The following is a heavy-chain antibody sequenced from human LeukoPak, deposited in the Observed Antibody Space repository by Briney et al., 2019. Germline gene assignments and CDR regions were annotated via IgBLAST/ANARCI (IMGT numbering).Heavy chain of an antibody. CDR3: ASAPHYYYYMDV. V-gene: IGHV4-59*01. Sequence: PSETLSLTCTVSGGSISSYYWSWIRQPPGKGLEWIGYIYYSGSTNYNPSLKSRVTIPVDTSKNQFSLKLSSVTAADTAVYYCASAPHYYYYMDVWGKGTTVTISS. CDR1: GGSISSYY. CDR2: IYYSGST. J-gene: IGHJ6*03.